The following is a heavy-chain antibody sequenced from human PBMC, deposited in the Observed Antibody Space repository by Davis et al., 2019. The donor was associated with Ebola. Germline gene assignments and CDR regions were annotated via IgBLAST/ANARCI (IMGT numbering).Heavy chain of an antibody. CDR3: ASGDGRGNSYDMDV. V-gene: IGHV3-7*03. J-gene: IGHJ6*02. D-gene: IGHD4-23*01. CDR1: GFIFSNYW. CDR2: IKQDGGEK. Sequence: GESLKISCVASGFIFSNYWMSWVRQAPGKGPEWVAIIKQDGGEKYYVDSVKGRFTISRDNAKNSLFLQMNSLRDEDTALYYCASGDGRGNSYDMDVWGQGTTVTVSS.